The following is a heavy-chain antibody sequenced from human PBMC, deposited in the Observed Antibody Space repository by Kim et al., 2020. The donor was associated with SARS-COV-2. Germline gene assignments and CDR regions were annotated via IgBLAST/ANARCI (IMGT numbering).Heavy chain of an antibody. CDR1: GFAFRRYA. J-gene: IGHJ6*04. CDR3: AKGNYDSWSEYSQQSSYYGMDG. D-gene: IGHD3-3*01. V-gene: IGHV3-23*01. Sequence: GGSLRLSCAASGFAFRRYAMNWVRQAPGKGLEWVSSIYGSAVKTTYADSVQGRFTVSRDNSKNTLYLQMNSVRVEDTAKYYCAKGNYDSWSEYSQQSSYYGMDGGSEGTSPSVSS. CDR2: IYGSAVKT.